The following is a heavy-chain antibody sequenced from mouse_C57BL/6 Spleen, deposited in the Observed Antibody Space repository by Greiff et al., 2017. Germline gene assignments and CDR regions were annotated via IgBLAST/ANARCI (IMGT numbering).Heavy chain of an antibody. J-gene: IGHJ2*01. CDR2: IDPSDSYT. Sequence: QVQLKQSGAELVMPGASVKLSCKASGYTFTSYWMHWVKQRPGQGLEWIGEIDPSDSYTNYNQKFKGKSTLTVDKSSSTAYMQLSSLTSEDSAVYYCARWEGIYSNYFDYWGQGTTLTVSS. CDR3: ARWEGIYSNYFDY. CDR1: GYTFTSYW. D-gene: IGHD2-5*01. V-gene: IGHV1-69*01.